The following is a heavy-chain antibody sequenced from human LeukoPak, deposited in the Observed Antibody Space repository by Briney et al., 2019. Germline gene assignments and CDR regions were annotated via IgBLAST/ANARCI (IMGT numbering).Heavy chain of an antibody. D-gene: IGHD2-2*01. CDR1: GGSIGSYY. Sequence: SETLSLTCTVSGGSIGSYYWSWIRQPPGKGLEWIGYIYYSGSTNYNPSLKSRVTISVDTSKNQFSLKLSSVTAADTAVYYCARILGSTSSDYYYGMDVWGQGTTVTVSS. CDR2: IYYSGST. CDR3: ARILGSTSSDYYYGMDV. J-gene: IGHJ6*02. V-gene: IGHV4-59*01.